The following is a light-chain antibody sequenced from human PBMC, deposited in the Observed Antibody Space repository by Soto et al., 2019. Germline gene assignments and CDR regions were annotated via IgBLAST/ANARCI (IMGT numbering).Light chain of an antibody. CDR3: QQSYSTPRT. J-gene: IGKJ1*01. CDR2: DAS. CDR1: QIISSW. V-gene: IGKV1-5*01. Sequence: DIQRTQSPSTLSASVGDRVTIACRASQIISSWLAWCQQKPGKAPKLLIYDASSLETGVPSRFSGSGSGTEFTLTISSLQPEDFATYYCQQSYSTPRTFGQGTKVDI.